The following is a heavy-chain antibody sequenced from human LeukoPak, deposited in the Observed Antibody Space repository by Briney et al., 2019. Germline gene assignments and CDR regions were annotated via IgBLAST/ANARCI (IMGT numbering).Heavy chain of an antibody. CDR3: ARAGTHIRSGWFDP. D-gene: IGHD1-14*01. Sequence: ASVKVSCKASGGTFSSYAISWVRQAPGQGLEWMGGIIPIFGTANYAQKFQGRVTITADESTSTAYMELSSLRSEGTAVYYCARAGTHIRSGWFDPWGQGTLVTVSS. J-gene: IGHJ5*02. CDR2: IIPIFGTA. V-gene: IGHV1-69*13. CDR1: GGTFSSYA.